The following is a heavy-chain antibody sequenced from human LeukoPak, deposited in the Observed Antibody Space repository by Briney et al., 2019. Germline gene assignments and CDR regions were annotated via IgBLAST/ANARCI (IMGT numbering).Heavy chain of an antibody. J-gene: IGHJ4*02. Sequence: SETLSLTCTVSGGSISSYYWSWIRQPPGKGLEWIGYIYYSGSTNYNPSLKSRVTISVDTSKNQFSLKLSSVTAADTAVYYCARGIRGYSYGYFDYWGQGTLVTVSS. CDR1: GGSISSYY. D-gene: IGHD5-18*01. V-gene: IGHV4-59*01. CDR3: ARGIRGYSYGYFDY. CDR2: IYYSGST.